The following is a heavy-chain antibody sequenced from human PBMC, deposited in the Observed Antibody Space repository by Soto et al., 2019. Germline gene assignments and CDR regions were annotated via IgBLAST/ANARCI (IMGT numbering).Heavy chain of an antibody. CDR3: ARALRQWGYFDY. V-gene: IGHV3-48*03. J-gene: IGHJ4*02. CDR2: ISSSGSTI. D-gene: IGHD2-8*01. CDR1: GFTFSSYE. Sequence: EVQLVESGGGLVQPGGSLRLSCAASGFTFSSYEMNWVRQAPGKGLEWVSYISSSGSTIYYADSVKGGFTSSRDNAKISLYLQMNSLRAEDSAVYYLARALRQWGYFDYWGQGTLVTVAS.